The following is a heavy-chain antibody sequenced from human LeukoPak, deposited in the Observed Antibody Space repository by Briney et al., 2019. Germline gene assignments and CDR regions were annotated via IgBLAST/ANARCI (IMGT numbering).Heavy chain of an antibody. V-gene: IGHV4-61*02. D-gene: IGHD4-23*01. Sequence: SQTLSLTCTVSGGSISSGGYYWSWIRQHPGKGLEWIGRIFTSGSTNYNPSLKSRVTISVDTSENQFSLKLSSVTAADTAVYYCSSSGGNSGESFDYWGQGTMVSVSS. J-gene: IGHJ4*02. CDR3: SSSGGNSGESFDY. CDR2: IFTSGST. CDR1: GGSISSGGYY.